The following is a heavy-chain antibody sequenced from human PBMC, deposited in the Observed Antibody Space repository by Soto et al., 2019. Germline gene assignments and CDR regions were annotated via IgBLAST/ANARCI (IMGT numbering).Heavy chain of an antibody. CDR1: GFTFTYYT. D-gene: IGHD3-22*01. CDR3: TRDYYDSSGYYPKFDY. CDR2: INAGDGNT. V-gene: IGHV1-3*01. Sequence: ASVKVSCKASGFTFTYYTVHWVRQAPGQRLEWMGWINAGDGNTKYSPNFQGRVTITKDTSASTVYMELSSLRSEDTAVYFCTRDYYDSSGYYPKFDYWGQGTLVTVSS. J-gene: IGHJ4*02.